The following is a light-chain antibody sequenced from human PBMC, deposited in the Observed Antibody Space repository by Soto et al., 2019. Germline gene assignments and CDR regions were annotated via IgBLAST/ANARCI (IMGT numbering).Light chain of an antibody. CDR2: AAS. J-gene: IGKJ1*01. CDR1: QGISNY. V-gene: IGKV1-27*01. Sequence: DVQMTQSPSSLSASVGDRVTITYRASQGISNYLAWYQQRPGKVPKLLIYAASTLQSGVPSRFSGSGSGTDFTLTISRLQPEDVATYYCQKYKSAPWTFGQGTKVEIK. CDR3: QKYKSAPWT.